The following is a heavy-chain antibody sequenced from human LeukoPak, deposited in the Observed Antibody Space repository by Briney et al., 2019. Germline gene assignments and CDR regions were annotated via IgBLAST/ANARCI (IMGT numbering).Heavy chain of an antibody. D-gene: IGHD3-10*02. J-gene: IGHJ4*02. CDR1: GIAVSDNY. V-gene: IGHV3-53*03. Sequence: PGGSLRLSCVASGIAVSDNYMSWVRQAPGKRPEWVSVLYSGGTTHYADSVKGRFTISRDSGRKSVYLQMNSLTTDDTAFYFCAKELDTMFFDYWGQGALVTVSS. CDR3: AKELDTMFFDY. CDR2: LYSGGTT.